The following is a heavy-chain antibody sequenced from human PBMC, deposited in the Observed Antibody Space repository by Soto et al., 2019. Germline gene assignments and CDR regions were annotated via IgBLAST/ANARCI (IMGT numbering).Heavy chain of an antibody. V-gene: IGHV4-30-4*01. CDR1: GGFVSSGDYY. CDR2: FSHSGNT. D-gene: IGHD1-26*01. J-gene: IGHJ4*02. CDR3: AVNGGNYNFDN. Sequence: QVQLRESGPGLVKPSQTLSLTCSVSGGFVSSGDYYWSWIRQSPGKGLEWIAYFSHSGNTYYSPSLKSRVTVSFNMSKKQFSLRLSSVTAADTATYYCAVNGGNYNFDNWGQGTLVTVSS.